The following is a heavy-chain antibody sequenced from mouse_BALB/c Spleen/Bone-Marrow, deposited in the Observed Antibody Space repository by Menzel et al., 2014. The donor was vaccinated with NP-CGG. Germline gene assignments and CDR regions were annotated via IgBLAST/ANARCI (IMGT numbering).Heavy chain of an antibody. D-gene: IGHD1-1*01. CDR3: ARGGGYYYGSRVAWFAY. CDR1: GFSLTSYG. Sequence: VKLMESGPGLVAPSQSLSITCTISGFSLTSYGVHWVRQPPGKGLEWLGVIWAGGSTNYNSALMSRLSISKDNSKSQVFLKMNSLQTDDTAMYYCARGGGYYYGSRVAWFAYRGQGTLVTVSA. CDR2: IWAGGST. J-gene: IGHJ3*01. V-gene: IGHV2-9*02.